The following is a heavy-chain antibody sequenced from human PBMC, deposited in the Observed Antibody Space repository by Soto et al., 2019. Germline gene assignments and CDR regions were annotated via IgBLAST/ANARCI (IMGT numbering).Heavy chain of an antibody. CDR2: INSGSRYI. CDR3: ARAESGSYWGASDF. V-gene: IGHV3-21*01. CDR1: GLTFSTHT. D-gene: IGHD1-26*01. J-gene: IGHJ4*02. Sequence: EVQLVESGGGLVKPGGSLKLSCVASGLTFSTHTMNWVRQAPGKGLEWVASINSGSRYIYYADPVKGRFTISRDNAKNAPYLQTNNLSVEDTAVYYCARAESGSYWGASDFWGQGTLVTVSS.